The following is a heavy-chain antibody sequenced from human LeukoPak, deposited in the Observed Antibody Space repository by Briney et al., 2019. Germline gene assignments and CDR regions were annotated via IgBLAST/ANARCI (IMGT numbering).Heavy chain of an antibody. Sequence: SQTLSLTCAISGDSVSSNSAAWNWIRQSPSRGLEWLGRTYYRSTWYNDYAVSVKSRISINPDTSKNQFSLQLNSVTPEDTAVCYCARENGDSPHFDYWGQGTLVTVSS. CDR3: ARENGDSPHFDY. CDR1: GDSVSSNSAA. J-gene: IGHJ4*02. V-gene: IGHV6-1*01. CDR2: TYYRSTWYN. D-gene: IGHD4-17*01.